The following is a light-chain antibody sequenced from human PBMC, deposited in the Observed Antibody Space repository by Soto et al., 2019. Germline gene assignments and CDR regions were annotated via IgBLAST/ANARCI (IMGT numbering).Light chain of an antibody. CDR3: SSYAGGYNEV. Sequence: QSALTQPPSASGSPGQSVTISCTGTSSDVGGYNYVSWYQQHPGKAPKLLIYEVTKRPSGVPDRFSGSKSGNTASLTVSGVQAEDEADYYFSSYAGGYNEVCGTGTKVTVL. CDR1: SSDVGGYNY. V-gene: IGLV2-8*01. J-gene: IGLJ1*01. CDR2: EVT.